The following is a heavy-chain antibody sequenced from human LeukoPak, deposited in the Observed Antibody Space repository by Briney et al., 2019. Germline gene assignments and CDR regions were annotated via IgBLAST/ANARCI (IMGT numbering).Heavy chain of an antibody. J-gene: IGHJ4*02. CDR3: ARGGGSFYNY. V-gene: IGHV3-7*04. D-gene: IGHD2-15*01. CDR1: GLTISNYW. CDR2: IKQDGNEK. Sequence: PGGSLRLSCTASGLTISNYWMSWVRQAPGKGLEWVANIKQDGNEKYYVDSVKGRFTISRDNAKNSLYLQMNSLRVEDTAAYYCARGGGSFYNYWGQGTLVTVSS.